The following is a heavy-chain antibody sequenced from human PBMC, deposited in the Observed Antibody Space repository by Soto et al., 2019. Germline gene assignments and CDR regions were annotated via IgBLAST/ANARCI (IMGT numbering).Heavy chain of an antibody. Sequence: ETLSLTCTVSGGSISSYYWSWIRQPPGKGLEWIGYIYYSGSTNYNPSPKSRVTISVDTSKNQFSLKLSSVTAADTAVYYCARVIEYSSSSWFDPWGQGTLVTVSS. J-gene: IGHJ5*02. CDR3: ARVIEYSSSSWFDP. CDR2: IYYSGST. V-gene: IGHV4-59*01. D-gene: IGHD6-6*01. CDR1: GGSISSYY.